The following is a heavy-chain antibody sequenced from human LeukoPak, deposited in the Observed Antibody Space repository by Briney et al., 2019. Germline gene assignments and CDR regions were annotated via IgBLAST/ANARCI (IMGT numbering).Heavy chain of an antibody. CDR2: ISSSSSYI. D-gene: IGHD2-2*02. V-gene: IGHV3-21*01. Sequence: PGGSLRLSYAASGFTFSSYSMNWVRQAPGKGLEWVSSISSSSSYIYYADSVKGRFTISRDNAKNSLYLQMNSLRAEDTAVYYCARGEPAAIPYFDYWGQGTLVTVSS. CDR3: ARGEPAAIPYFDY. J-gene: IGHJ4*02. CDR1: GFTFSSYS.